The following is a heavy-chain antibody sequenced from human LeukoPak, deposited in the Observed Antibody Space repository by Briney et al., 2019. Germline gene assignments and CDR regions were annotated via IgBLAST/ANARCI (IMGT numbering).Heavy chain of an antibody. Sequence: GGSLRLSCAASGFSVSSNSMSWVRQAPGKGLEWVSVIYGGGGGVTYYVDSIKGRFTISRDNSKNTLYLQMNSLRAEDTAVYYCAKAPPDSYYYYYGMDVWGQGTTVTVSS. CDR2: IYGGGGGVT. J-gene: IGHJ6*02. D-gene: IGHD5-18*01. CDR1: GFSVSSNS. V-gene: IGHV3-53*01. CDR3: AKAPPDSYYYYYGMDV.